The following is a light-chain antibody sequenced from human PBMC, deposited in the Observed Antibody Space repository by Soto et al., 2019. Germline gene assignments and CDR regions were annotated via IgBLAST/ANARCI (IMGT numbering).Light chain of an antibody. CDR1: SSNIGKNY. V-gene: IGLV1-51*01. CDR3: XTWDTSLSAVV. Sequence: QSVLTQPXSVSAAPGQKXTIXCSGSSSNIGKNYVSWYQRLPGTAPKLLIYDNNERSSGIPDRFSGSKSGTSXTLXXAGLXXXDEADYYXXTWDTSLSAVVFGGGTXLXVL. CDR2: DNN. J-gene: IGLJ2*01.